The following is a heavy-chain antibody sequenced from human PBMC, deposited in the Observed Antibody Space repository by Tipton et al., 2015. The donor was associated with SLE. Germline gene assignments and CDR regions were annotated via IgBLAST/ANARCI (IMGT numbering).Heavy chain of an antibody. CDR2: IYRTGTT. CDR3: ARSWSGRREFDY. CDR1: GGSFSGYY. D-gene: IGHD1-26*01. V-gene: IGHV4-59*04. Sequence: GLVKPSETLSLTCAVYGGSFSGYYWAWIRQPPGKGLQWIACIYRTGTTYVNPSLKSRVSMSMDTSNNRFSLTMTSLTVADTAVYYCARSWSGRREFDYWGPGTLVTVSS. J-gene: IGHJ4*02.